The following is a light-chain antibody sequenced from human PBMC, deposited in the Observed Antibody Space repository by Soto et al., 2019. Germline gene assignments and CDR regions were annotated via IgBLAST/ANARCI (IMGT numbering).Light chain of an antibody. CDR3: IAYATSSTWV. CDR1: SSDVGVFNY. CDR2: EVT. J-gene: IGLJ3*02. Sequence: QSALTQPASVSGSPGQSITISCTGTSSDVGVFNYVSWYQQHPGRVPRLLIYEVTHRPSGVSDRFSGSKSGNTASLTISRLRPEDESTYFCIAYATSSTWVFGGGTKLTAL. V-gene: IGLV2-14*03.